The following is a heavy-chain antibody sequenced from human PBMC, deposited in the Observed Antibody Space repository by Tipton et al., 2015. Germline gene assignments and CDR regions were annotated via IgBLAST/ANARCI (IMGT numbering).Heavy chain of an antibody. D-gene: IGHD3-3*01. CDR3: ARSPVITIFGVTYFDY. J-gene: IGHJ4*02. CDR2: ISGSGGST. CDR1: GDAISSHY. V-gene: IGHV3-23*01. Sequence: SLRLSCNVSGDAISSHYWSWIRQPPGKGLEWVSAISGSGGSTYYADSVKGRFTISRDNSKNTLYLQMNSLRAEDTAVYYCARSPVITIFGVTYFDYWGQGTLVTVSS.